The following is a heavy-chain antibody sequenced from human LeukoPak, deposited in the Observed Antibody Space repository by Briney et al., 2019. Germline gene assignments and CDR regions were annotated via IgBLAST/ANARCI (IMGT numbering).Heavy chain of an antibody. V-gene: IGHV3-21*01. J-gene: IGHJ4*02. Sequence: GGSLRLSCAASGFTSTYSMNWVRQAPGKGLEWVSCISSSSSYIQYADSVKGRFTISRDNAKNSLYLQMNSLRAEDTAVYYCARGWNYHFGYWGQGTLVTVSS. CDR1: GFTSTYS. CDR3: ARGWNYHFGY. D-gene: IGHD1-7*01. CDR2: ISSSSSYI.